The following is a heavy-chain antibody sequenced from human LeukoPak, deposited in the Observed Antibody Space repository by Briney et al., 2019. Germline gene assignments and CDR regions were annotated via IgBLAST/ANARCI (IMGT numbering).Heavy chain of an antibody. D-gene: IGHD1-26*01. CDR1: GGSISSSYY. J-gene: IGHJ3*02. V-gene: IGHV4-59*01. CDR3: ARDQYYDAFDI. Sequence: SETLSLTCTVSGGSISSSYYWSSIRQPPAKGLEWIGFIYYTGNTNYNPSLKSRVTISVDTSKNQFSLKLSSVTAADTAMYYCARDQYYDAFDIWGQGTMLIVSS. CDR2: IYYTGNT.